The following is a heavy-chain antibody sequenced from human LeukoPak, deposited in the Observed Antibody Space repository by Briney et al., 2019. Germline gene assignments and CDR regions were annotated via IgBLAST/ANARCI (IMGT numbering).Heavy chain of an antibody. CDR1: GGSISSGSYY. Sequence: PSETLSLTCTVSGGSISSGSYYWGWLRQPPGKGLEWIGSIYYSGSTYYNPSLKSRVTISVDTSKNQFSLKLSSVTAADTAVYYCATEGEYYEVDYWGQGTLVTVSS. D-gene: IGHD3-3*01. CDR3: ATEGEYYEVDY. V-gene: IGHV4-39*07. J-gene: IGHJ4*02. CDR2: IYYSGST.